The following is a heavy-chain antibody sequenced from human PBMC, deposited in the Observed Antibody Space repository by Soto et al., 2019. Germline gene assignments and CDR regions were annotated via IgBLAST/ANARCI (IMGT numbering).Heavy chain of an antibody. Sequence: EVQLLDSGGGLVQPGGSLRLSCAASGFTCINYAMNWVRQAPGKGLEWVSTISGSGDYTSYADSVQGRFIISRDNSKNTLFLQMNSLRAEDTAVYYCAKVPRRPYYVDYWGQGTLVTVSS. V-gene: IGHV3-23*01. CDR3: AKVPRRPYYVDY. J-gene: IGHJ4*02. CDR2: ISGSGDYT. CDR1: GFTCINYA.